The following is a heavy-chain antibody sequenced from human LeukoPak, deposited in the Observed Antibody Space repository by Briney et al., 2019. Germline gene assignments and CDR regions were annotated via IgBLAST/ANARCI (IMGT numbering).Heavy chain of an antibody. D-gene: IGHD6-13*01. CDR3: ASVEAGTVFSYYYYMDV. Sequence: EPSETLSLTCTVSGYSISSGYYWAWIRQPPGKGLEWIGSIYYSGSTYYNPSLKSRVTISVDTSKNQFSLKLSSVTAADTAVYYCASVEAGTVFSYYYYMDVWGKGTTVTVSS. V-gene: IGHV4-38-2*02. CDR2: IYYSGST. CDR1: GYSISSGYY. J-gene: IGHJ6*03.